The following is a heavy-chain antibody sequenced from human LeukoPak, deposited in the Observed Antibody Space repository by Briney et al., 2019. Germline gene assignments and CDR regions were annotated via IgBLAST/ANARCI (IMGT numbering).Heavy chain of an antibody. Sequence: GSLRLSCAASGFTFSSYSMNWVRQAPGKGLEWIGSIYQSGSNYYNPSLKSRVTISVDTSKNQFSPKVTSVTAADTAVYYCARVTTNGPLGNFDYWGQGTLVTVSS. J-gene: IGHJ4*02. V-gene: IGHV4-38-2*01. CDR1: GFTFSSYS. CDR2: IYQSGSN. CDR3: ARVTTNGPLGNFDY. D-gene: IGHD2-8*01.